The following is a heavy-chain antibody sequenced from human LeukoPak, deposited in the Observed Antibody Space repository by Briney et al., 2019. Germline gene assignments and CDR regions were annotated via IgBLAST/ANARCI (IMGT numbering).Heavy chain of an antibody. CDR2: ISYDGSNK. J-gene: IGHJ6*03. Sequence: PGGSLRLSCAASGFTFSSYGMHWVRQAPNGGLEWVAVISYDGSNKYYADSVKGRFTISRDKSKNTLYLHMNSLRAEDTAVYYCAKDSIVYYYYYMDVWGKGTTVTVSS. CDR1: GFTFSSYG. D-gene: IGHD3-16*02. V-gene: IGHV3-30*18. CDR3: AKDSIVYYYYYMDV.